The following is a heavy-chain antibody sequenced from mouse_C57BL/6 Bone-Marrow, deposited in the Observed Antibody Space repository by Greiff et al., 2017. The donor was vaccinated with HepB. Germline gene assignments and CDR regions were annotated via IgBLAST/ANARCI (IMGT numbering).Heavy chain of an antibody. D-gene: IGHD2-10*02. CDR1: GYSITSGYD. V-gene: IGHV3-1*01. CDR3: ARGTSMVIDWYFDV. Sequence: EVKVIESGPGMVKPSQSLSLTCTVTGYSITSGYDWHWIRHFPGNKLEWMGYISYSGSTNYNPSLKSRISITHDTSKNHFFLKLNSVTTEDTATYYCARGTSMVIDWYFDVWGTGTTVTVSS. J-gene: IGHJ1*03. CDR2: ISYSGST.